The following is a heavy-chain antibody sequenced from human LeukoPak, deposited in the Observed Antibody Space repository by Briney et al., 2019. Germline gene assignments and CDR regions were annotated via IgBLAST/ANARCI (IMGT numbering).Heavy chain of an antibody. J-gene: IGHJ4*02. Sequence: PSETLSLTCAVYGGSFSGYYWSWIRQPPGKGLEWIGKINHSGSTNYNPSLKSRVTISVDTSKNQFSLKLSSVTAADTAVYYCARLFWGCSSTSCGDYWGQRTLVTVSS. CDR2: INHSGST. CDR3: ARLFWGCSSTSCGDY. CDR1: GGSFSGYY. V-gene: IGHV4-34*01. D-gene: IGHD2-2*01.